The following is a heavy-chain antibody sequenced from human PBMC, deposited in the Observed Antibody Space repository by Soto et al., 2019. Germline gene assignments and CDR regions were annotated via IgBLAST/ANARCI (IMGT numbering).Heavy chain of an antibody. CDR2: INHSGST. D-gene: IGHD3-10*01. J-gene: IGHJ6*02. Sequence: SETLSLTCAVYCGSFSGDYWSWIRQPPGKGLEWIGEINHSGSTNYNPSLKSRVTISVDTSKNQFSLKLSSVTAADTAVYYCARGVAVRGVNYYYGMDVWGQGTTVTVSS. V-gene: IGHV4-34*01. CDR1: CGSFSGDY. CDR3: ARGVAVRGVNYYYGMDV.